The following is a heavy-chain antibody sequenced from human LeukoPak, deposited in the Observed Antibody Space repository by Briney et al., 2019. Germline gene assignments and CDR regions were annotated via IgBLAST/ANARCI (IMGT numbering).Heavy chain of an antibody. V-gene: IGHV3-66*01. D-gene: IGHD5-18*01. Sequence: GGSLRLSCAASGFTVSSNYMTWVRQAPGKGLEWVSVLYTGGTTYYADSVKGRFTISRDNSKNTVYLDMNSLRAEDTAVYYCGRDDGGYSYGGPDYWGQGTLVTVSS. CDR2: LYTGGTT. J-gene: IGHJ4*02. CDR3: GRDDGGYSYGGPDY. CDR1: GFTVSSNY.